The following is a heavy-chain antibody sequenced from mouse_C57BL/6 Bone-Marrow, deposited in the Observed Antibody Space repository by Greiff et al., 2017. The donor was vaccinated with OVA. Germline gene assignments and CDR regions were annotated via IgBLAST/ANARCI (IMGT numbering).Heavy chain of an antibody. J-gene: IGHJ3*01. Sequence: EVQVVESGGGLVKPGGSLKLSCAASGFTFSSYAMSWVRQTPEKRLEWVATISDGGSYTYYPDNVKGRFTISRDNAKNNLYLQMSHLKSEDTAMYYCARDHYYGSSWGFAYWGQGTLVTVSA. CDR2: ISDGGSYT. CDR1: GFTFSSYA. CDR3: ARDHYYGSSWGFAY. D-gene: IGHD1-1*01. V-gene: IGHV5-4*01.